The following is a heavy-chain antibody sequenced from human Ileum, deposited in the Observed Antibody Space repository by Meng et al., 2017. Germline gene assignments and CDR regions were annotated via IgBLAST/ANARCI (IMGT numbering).Heavy chain of an antibody. Sequence: QVQLQESGPGLVSPSQTLSLTCTVSGDSISRGGDYWTWIRQQPGKGLEWIGYIYHTGTTFYNPSLQSRLALSVDTSKNQFSLKLSSVTAADTACYYCAKDFAGNSGLDHCGNGTLVTVSS. CDR3: AKDFAGNSGLDH. CDR2: IYHTGTT. CDR1: GDSISRGGDY. J-gene: IGHJ4*01. V-gene: IGHV4-31*03. D-gene: IGHD4-23*01.